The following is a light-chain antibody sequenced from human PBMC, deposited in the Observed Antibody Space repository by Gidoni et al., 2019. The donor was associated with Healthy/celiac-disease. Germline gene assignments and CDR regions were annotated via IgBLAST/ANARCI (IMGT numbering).Light chain of an antibody. V-gene: IGKV3D-11*02. J-gene: IGKJ3*01. CDR1: QSVSSY. CDR3: QQRSNWLFT. CDR2: DAS. Sequence: EIVLTQSPATLSLSPGERATLSCRASQSVSSYLAWYQQKPGQAPRHLIYDASNRAPGFPARFSGSGPGTDFTLTISSLEPEDFAVYYCQQRSNWLFTFGPGTKVDIK.